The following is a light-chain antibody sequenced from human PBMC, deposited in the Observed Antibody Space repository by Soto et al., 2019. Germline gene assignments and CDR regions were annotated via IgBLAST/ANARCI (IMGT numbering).Light chain of an antibody. Sequence: EIVLTQSPGTLSLSPGERATLSCRASQSVSSSYLAWYQQTPGQAPRLLMYGASSRATGIPERFGGGGSGKDCTLPISRLDADGFAMFYCQLYGSSPRLDTFGQGTRLELK. V-gene: IGKV3-20*01. CDR2: GAS. CDR1: QSVSSSY. J-gene: IGKJ2*01. CDR3: QLYGSSPRLDT.